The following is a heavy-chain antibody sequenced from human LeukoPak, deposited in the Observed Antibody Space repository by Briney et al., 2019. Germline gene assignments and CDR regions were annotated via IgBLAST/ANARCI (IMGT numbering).Heavy chain of an antibody. V-gene: IGHV3-30*18. Sequence: PGGSLRLSCAASGFTFSSYGMHWVRQAPGKGLEWVAVISYDGSNKYYEDSVKGRFTISRDNSKNTLYLQMNSLRAEDTAVYYCAKHQYSSGWYPPDYWGQGTLVTVSS. CDR2: ISYDGSNK. CDR3: AKHQYSSGWYPPDY. J-gene: IGHJ4*02. D-gene: IGHD6-19*01. CDR1: GFTFSSYG.